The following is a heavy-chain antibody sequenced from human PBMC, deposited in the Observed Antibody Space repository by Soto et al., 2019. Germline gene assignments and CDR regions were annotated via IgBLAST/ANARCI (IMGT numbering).Heavy chain of an antibody. D-gene: IGHD6-19*01. Sequence: SETLSLTCTVSGGSISSSSYYWGWIRQPPGKGLDWIASIYDTGDTYYNPSLKSRVTISVDTSKKQFSLKLSSVTAADTAVYYCASRVAVAAYYFDDWGQGSLVTVSA. CDR2: IYDTGDT. CDR1: GGSISSSSYY. J-gene: IGHJ4*02. CDR3: ASRVAVAAYYFDD. V-gene: IGHV4-39*01.